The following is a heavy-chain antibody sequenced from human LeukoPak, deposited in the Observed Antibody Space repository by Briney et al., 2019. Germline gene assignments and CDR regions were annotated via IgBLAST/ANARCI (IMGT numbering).Heavy chain of an antibody. D-gene: IGHD6-19*01. J-gene: IGHJ4*02. V-gene: IGHV3-23*01. Sequence: GGSLRLSCAASGFTFSSYAMSWVRQAPGKGLEWVSAISGSGGSTYYADSVKGRFTISRDNSKNTLYLQMDSLRAEDTAVYYCAKLSSGWYYYFDYWGQGTLVTVSS. CDR1: GFTFSSYA. CDR3: AKLSSGWYYYFDY. CDR2: ISGSGGST.